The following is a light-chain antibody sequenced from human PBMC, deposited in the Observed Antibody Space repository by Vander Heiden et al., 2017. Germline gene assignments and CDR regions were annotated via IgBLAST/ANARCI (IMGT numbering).Light chain of an antibody. V-gene: IGKV1-5*03. CDR2: KAS. CDR1: QSISIW. Sequence: DIQMTQSPSTLSAYAGDRVTITCRASQSISIWLAWYQQKPGKAPNLLIYKASSLESGVPSRFSGSGSGTEFTLNISSLQPDDFATYYCQHYNNFPYTFGQGTKLEIK. J-gene: IGKJ2*01. CDR3: QHYNNFPYT.